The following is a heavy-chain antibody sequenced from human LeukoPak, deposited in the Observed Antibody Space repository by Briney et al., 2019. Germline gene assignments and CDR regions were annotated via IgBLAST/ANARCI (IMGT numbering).Heavy chain of an antibody. Sequence: GGSLRLSCAASGFTFSSYSMNWVRQAPGKGLEWVSSISSSSSYIYYADSVKGRFTISRDNAKNSLYLQMNSLRAEDTAVYYCARGLHNIVGATIRAFDIWGQGTMVTVSS. V-gene: IGHV3-21*01. J-gene: IGHJ3*02. CDR2: ISSSSSYI. CDR1: GFTFSSYS. CDR3: ARGLHNIVGATIRAFDI. D-gene: IGHD1-26*01.